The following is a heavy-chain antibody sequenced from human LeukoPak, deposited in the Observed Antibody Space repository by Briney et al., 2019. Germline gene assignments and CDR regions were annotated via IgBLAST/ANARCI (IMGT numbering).Heavy chain of an antibody. D-gene: IGHD6-19*01. CDR3: ARARGHYSSGWLRAFDI. CDR2: ISSRSSYI. Sequence: GGSLRLSCAASGFIFSSYSMNWVRQAPGKGLEWVSSISSRSSYIYYADSAKGRFTISRDNAKNSLYLQMNSLRAEDTAVYYCARARGHYSSGWLRAFDIWGQGTMVTVSS. J-gene: IGHJ3*02. CDR1: GFIFSSYS. V-gene: IGHV3-21*01.